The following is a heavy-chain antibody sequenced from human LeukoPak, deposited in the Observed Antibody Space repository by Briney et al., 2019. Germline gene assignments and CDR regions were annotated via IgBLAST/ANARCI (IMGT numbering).Heavy chain of an antibody. CDR2: IYTSGST. CDR1: GGSISSYY. Sequence: SETLSLTCTVSGGSISSYYWSWIRQPPGKGLEWIGYIYTSGSTNYNPSLKSRVTISVDTSKNQFSLKLSSVTAADTAVYYCARRPGYYYYYIDVWGKGTTVTVYS. V-gene: IGHV4-4*09. J-gene: IGHJ6*03. CDR3: ARRPGYYYYYIDV.